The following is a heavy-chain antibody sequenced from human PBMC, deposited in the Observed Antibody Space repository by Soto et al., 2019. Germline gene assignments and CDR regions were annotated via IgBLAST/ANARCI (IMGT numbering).Heavy chain of an antibody. CDR1: GGSFDDFY. CDR2: ISHDGGT. J-gene: IGHJ6*02. V-gene: IGHV4-34*02. CDR3: ARGQLVWYGDLTPYHRDMDV. Sequence: QVQLQQWGAGLLRPSETLSLTCAFYGGSFDDFYWSWVRQSPGKGLEWVGEISHDGGTTYSPSLPSRVSISVDTSKNQFSLHLRSVTAADTGLYYCARGQLVWYGDLTPYHRDMDVWGQGTTVTVSS. D-gene: IGHD3-10*01.